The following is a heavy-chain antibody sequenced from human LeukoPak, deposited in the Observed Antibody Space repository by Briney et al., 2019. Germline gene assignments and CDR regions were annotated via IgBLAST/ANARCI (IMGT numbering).Heavy chain of an antibody. CDR2: ITHRGST. D-gene: IGHD6-19*01. J-gene: IGHJ5*02. Sequence: PSETLSLTCAVFGGSFTDYYWSWIRQPPGKGLEWIGEITHRGSTNYKSSLKSRVTISVDTSKNQFSLKLTSVTAADTAIYYCSRRGQWLGRWFDPWGQGTLGTVSS. V-gene: IGHV4-34*01. CDR1: GGSFTDYY. CDR3: SRRGQWLGRWFDP.